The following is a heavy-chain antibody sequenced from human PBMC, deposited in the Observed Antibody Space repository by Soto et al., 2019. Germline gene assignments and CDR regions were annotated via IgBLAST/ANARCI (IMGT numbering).Heavy chain of an antibody. CDR3: SRDQRAGVRGVIRF. V-gene: IGHV1-18*04. Sequence: GASVKVPSKASGYTFTSYGISWVRQAPGQGLEWMGWISAYNGNTNYAQKLQARDTMTTDTSTSTAYMELRSLRSDDTAVYYCSRDQRAGVRGVIRFWGQGTLVTVSS. J-gene: IGHJ4*02. CDR2: ISAYNGNT. CDR1: GYTFTSYG. D-gene: IGHD3-10*01.